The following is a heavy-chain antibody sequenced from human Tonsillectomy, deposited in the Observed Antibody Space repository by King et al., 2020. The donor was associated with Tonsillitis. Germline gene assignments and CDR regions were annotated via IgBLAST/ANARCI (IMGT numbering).Heavy chain of an antibody. CDR3: ARGVSPSLNTYYYDSTPYYFDY. Sequence: VQLQQWGAGLLKPSETLSLTCAVYGGSFSGYYWSWIRQPPGKGLEWIGEINHSGSTNYNPSLKSRFTISVDTSKNQFSLKLSSVTAADTAVYYCARGVSPSLNTYYYDSTPYYFDYWGQGTLVTVSS. J-gene: IGHJ4*02. V-gene: IGHV4-34*01. CDR1: GGSFSGYY. CDR2: INHSGST. D-gene: IGHD3-22*01.